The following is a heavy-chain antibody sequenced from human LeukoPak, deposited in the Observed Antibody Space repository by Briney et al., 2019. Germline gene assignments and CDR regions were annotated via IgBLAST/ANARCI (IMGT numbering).Heavy chain of an antibody. V-gene: IGHV6-1*01. Sequence: RSQTLSLTCAISGDSVSSNSVAWNWVRQSPSRGLEWLGRTYYRSEWYYDYAVSVKSRMTINPDTSKNQFSLQLNSVTPEDTAVYYCARGATAHFDYWGQGTLVTVSS. CDR2: TYYRSEWYY. CDR3: ARGATAHFDY. J-gene: IGHJ4*02. CDR1: GDSVSSNSVA. D-gene: IGHD5-12*01.